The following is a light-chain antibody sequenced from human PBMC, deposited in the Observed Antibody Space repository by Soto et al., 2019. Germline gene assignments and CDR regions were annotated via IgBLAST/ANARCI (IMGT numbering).Light chain of an antibody. CDR3: TSYTSSNTGV. Sequence: QSALTQPASVSGSPGQSITISCTGTSADFGASNSVSWCQQYPGKAPRLMIYEVTNRPSGVSNRFSGSKSGNTASLTISGLQAEDEADYYCTSYTSSNTGVFGGGTKLTVL. CDR2: EVT. CDR1: SADFGASNS. J-gene: IGLJ3*02. V-gene: IGLV2-14*01.